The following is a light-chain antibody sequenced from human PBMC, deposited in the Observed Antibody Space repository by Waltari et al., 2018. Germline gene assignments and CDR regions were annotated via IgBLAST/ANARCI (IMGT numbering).Light chain of an antibody. CDR3: QQYDNLPPYT. J-gene: IGKJ2*01. CDR1: QDISNY. CDR2: DAS. V-gene: IGKV1-33*01. Sequence: DIQLTQSPYSLSATVGSRLTITCQASQDISNYLNWYQQKPGKAPKLLIYDASNLETGVPSRFSGSGSGTDFTFTISSLQPEDIATYYCQQYDNLPPYTFGQGTKLEI.